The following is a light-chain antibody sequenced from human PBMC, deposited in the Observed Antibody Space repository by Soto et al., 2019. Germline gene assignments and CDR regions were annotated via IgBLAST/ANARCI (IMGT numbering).Light chain of an antibody. Sequence: EIVLTQSPATLSLSPGERATLSCRASQSVTSDYLAWYQQKPGQAPRLLIYGASTRATGIPARYSGSGSGTEFNFTISSLQSEDFAVYYCQQYNKWPRTFGQGTKVDI. CDR1: QSVTSD. CDR2: GAS. CDR3: QQYNKWPRT. J-gene: IGKJ1*01. V-gene: IGKV3-15*01.